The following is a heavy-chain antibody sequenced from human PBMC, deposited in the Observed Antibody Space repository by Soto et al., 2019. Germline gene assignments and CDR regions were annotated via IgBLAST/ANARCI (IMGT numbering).Heavy chain of an antibody. Sequence: QVQLQESGPGLVKSSETLSLTCTVSGGSITPYYLSWIRQPPGKGLERIAYVFYTNRAIYNPSLRSRVTMSLDTSKGQLSLEVSSVTAADTAVYYCARHTWIKDVVVYDAFDVWGQGTAVTVCS. CDR1: GGSITPYY. CDR2: VFYTNRA. V-gene: IGHV4-59*08. J-gene: IGHJ3*01. CDR3: ARHTWIKDVVVYDAFDV. D-gene: IGHD2-15*01.